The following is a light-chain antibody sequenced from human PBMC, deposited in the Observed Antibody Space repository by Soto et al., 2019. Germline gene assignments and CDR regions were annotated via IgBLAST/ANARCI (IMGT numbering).Light chain of an antibody. V-gene: IGKV1-5*03. CDR2: KAS. J-gene: IGKJ1*01. Sequence: DIQMTQSPSTLSASVGDRVTISCRASQSISSRLAWYQQKLGKAPNLLIYKASTLESGVPSRFSGSGSGTEFTLTISSLQPEDFATYYCQQYNSYSRTFGQGTKVDIK. CDR1: QSISSR. CDR3: QQYNSYSRT.